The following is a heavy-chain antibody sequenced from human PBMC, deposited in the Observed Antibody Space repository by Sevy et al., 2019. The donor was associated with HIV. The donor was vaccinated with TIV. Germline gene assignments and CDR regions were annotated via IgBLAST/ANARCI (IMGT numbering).Heavy chain of an antibody. CDR3: ARDRGGIGNFDY. CDR2: IYSGGST. CDR1: GFTVSRIY. Sequence: GGSLRLSCAASGFTVSRIYMTWVRQAPGKGLEWVSLIYSGGSTYYADSVKGRFTISRDNSKNTLYLQMNSLRAEDTAVYYCARDRGGIGNFDYWGQGTLVTVSS. D-gene: IGHD3-16*01. V-gene: IGHV3-66*01. J-gene: IGHJ4*02.